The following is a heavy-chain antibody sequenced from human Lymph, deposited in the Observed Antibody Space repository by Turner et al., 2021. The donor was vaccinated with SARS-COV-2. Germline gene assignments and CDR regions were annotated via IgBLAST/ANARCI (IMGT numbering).Heavy chain of an antibody. CDR1: GYTFTSYD. Sequence: QVQLVQSGAEVKKHGASVKVSCKDPGYTFTSYDINWVRQATGQGLEWMRWMNPNSGNTGYAQKFQGRVTMTRNTSISTAYRELSSLRSEDTAVYYCARGRYSGGGMDVWGQGTTVTVSS. CDR3: ARGRYSGGGMDV. CDR2: MNPNSGNT. J-gene: IGHJ6*02. D-gene: IGHD1-26*01. V-gene: IGHV1-8*02.